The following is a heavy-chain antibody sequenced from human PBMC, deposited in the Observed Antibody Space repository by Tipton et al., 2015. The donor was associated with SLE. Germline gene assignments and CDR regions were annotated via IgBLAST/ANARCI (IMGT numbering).Heavy chain of an antibody. CDR1: GGSISSYY. D-gene: IGHD3-22*01. Sequence: TLSLTCTVSGGSISSYYWSWIRQPPGKGLEWIGYIYYSGSTNYNPSLKSRVAISVDTSNNQFSLNLSSVTAADSAVYYCTRDEYHYDGTGYHLLGHFDYWGQGSLVTVSS. J-gene: IGHJ4*02. CDR2: IYYSGST. V-gene: IGHV4-59*01. CDR3: TRDEYHYDGTGYHLLGHFDY.